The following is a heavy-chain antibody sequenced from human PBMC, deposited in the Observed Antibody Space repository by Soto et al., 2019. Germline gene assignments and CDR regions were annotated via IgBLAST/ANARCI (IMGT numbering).Heavy chain of an antibody. V-gene: IGHV4-59*01. D-gene: IGHD7-27*01. J-gene: IGHJ4*02. Sequence: SETLSLTCTVSGGSISSYYWSWIRQTPGKGLEWIGYIYYSGTTNYNPSLKSRVTISVDTSKNQFSLKMSSVSAADTAVYCCAGGEEPTRLTGWFDYWGQGTLVTVSS. CDR2: IYYSGTT. CDR1: GGSISSYY. CDR3: AGGEEPTRLTGWFDY.